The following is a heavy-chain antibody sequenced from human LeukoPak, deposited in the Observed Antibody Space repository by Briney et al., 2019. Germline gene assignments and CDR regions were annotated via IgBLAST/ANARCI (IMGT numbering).Heavy chain of an antibody. D-gene: IGHD6-13*01. Sequence: GGSLRLSCAASGFTFSSYAVSWVRRAPGKGLEWVSAISGSGGSTYYADSVKGRFTISRDNSKNTLYLQMNSLRAEDTAVYYCAKRPIAAAGTNWFDPWGQGTLVTVSS. J-gene: IGHJ5*02. CDR3: AKRPIAAAGTNWFDP. CDR2: ISGSGGST. V-gene: IGHV3-23*01. CDR1: GFTFSSYA.